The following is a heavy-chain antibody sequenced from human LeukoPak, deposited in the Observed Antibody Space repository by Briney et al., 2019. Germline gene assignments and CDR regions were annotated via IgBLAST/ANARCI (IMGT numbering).Heavy chain of an antibody. J-gene: IGHJ5*02. Sequence: PGGSLRLSCAASGFTFSSYAMSWVRQAPGKGLEWVSAISGSGGDTYYADSVKGRFTISRDNSKNTLYLQMNSLRVEDTAVYYCARAGGYCSGGSCYRGYSWFDPWGQETLVTVSS. CDR2: ISGSGGDT. CDR1: GFTFSSYA. V-gene: IGHV3-23*01. CDR3: ARAGGYCSGGSCYRGYSWFDP. D-gene: IGHD2-15*01.